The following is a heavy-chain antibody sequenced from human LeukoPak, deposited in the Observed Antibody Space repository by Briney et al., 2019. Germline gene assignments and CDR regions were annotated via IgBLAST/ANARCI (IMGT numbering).Heavy chain of an antibody. V-gene: IGHV4-59*01. Sequence: SETLSLTCTVSGGSISSYYWSWIRQPPGKGLEWTGYIYYSGSTNYNPSLKSRVTISVDTSKNQFSLKLSSVTAADTAVYYCARLYSSSWGQGTLVTVSS. D-gene: IGHD6-13*01. CDR1: GGSISSYY. CDR2: IYYSGST. J-gene: IGHJ4*02. CDR3: ARLYSSS.